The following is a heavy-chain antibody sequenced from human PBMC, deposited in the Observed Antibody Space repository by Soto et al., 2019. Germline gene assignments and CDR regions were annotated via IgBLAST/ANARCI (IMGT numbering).Heavy chain of an antibody. V-gene: IGHV3-33*01. CDR1: GFTFSSYG. Sequence: QVQLVESGGGVVQPGRSLRLSCAASGFTFSSYGMHWVRQAPGKGLEWVAVIWYDGSNRYYADSVKGRFTISRDNSKNTLYLQMNSLRAEDTAVYYCARETSLYSTYDYWGQGTLVTVSS. CDR3: ARETSLYSTYDY. D-gene: IGHD4-4*01. CDR2: IWYDGSNR. J-gene: IGHJ4*02.